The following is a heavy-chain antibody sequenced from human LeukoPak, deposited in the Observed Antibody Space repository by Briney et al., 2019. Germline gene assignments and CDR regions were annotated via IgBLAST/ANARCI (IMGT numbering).Heavy chain of an antibody. V-gene: IGHV4-4*07. Sequence: ESSETLSLTCTVSGGSISSYYWSWIRQPAGKGLEWIGRIYTSGSTNYNPSLKSRVTMSVDTSKNQFSLKLSSVTAADTAVYYCARVVSYYGSGSWYNWFDPWGQGTLVTVSS. D-gene: IGHD3-10*01. CDR2: IYTSGST. CDR1: GGSISSYY. CDR3: ARVVSYYGSGSWYNWFDP. J-gene: IGHJ5*02.